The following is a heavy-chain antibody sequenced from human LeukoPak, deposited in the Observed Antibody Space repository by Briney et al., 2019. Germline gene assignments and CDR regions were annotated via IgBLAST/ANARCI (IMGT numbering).Heavy chain of an antibody. CDR3: ARAPVTGYDFWSGYPDP. D-gene: IGHD3-3*01. CDR1: GYTFTSYY. Sequence: ASVKVSCKASGYTFTSYYMHWVRQAPGQGLEWMGIINPSGGSTSYAQKFQGRVTMTRDTSTSTVYMELSSLRSEDTAVYYCARAPVTGYDFWSGYPDPWGQGTLVTVSS. J-gene: IGHJ5*02. CDR2: INPSGGST. V-gene: IGHV1-46*03.